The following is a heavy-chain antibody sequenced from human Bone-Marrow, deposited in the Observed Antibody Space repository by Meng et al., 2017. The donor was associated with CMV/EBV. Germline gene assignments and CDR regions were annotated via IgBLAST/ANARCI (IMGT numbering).Heavy chain of an antibody. Sequence: GESLKISCVASGFTFSSFGMHWVRQAPGKGLEWVAVISYDGSNKYYADSVKGRFTISRDNSKNTLYLQMNSLRAEDTAVYYCARDHLAPDYDILTGSFDYWGQGTLVTVSS. D-gene: IGHD3-9*01. CDR1: GFTFSSFG. CDR3: ARDHLAPDYDILTGSFDY. J-gene: IGHJ4*02. CDR2: ISYDGSNK. V-gene: IGHV3-30*19.